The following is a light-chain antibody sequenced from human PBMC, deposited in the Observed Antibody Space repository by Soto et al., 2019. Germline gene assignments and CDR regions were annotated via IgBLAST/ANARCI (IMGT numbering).Light chain of an antibody. J-gene: IGLJ3*02. CDR3: SSYAGSSWV. Sequence: QSALTQPRSASGSPGQSVTISCTGTSSDVGAYNYVSWYQEHPGKAPKLMIYDVSKRPSGVPYRFSGSKSGNAASLTVSGLQGEDEADYYCSSYAGSSWVFGGGTQLTVL. CDR2: DVS. V-gene: IGLV2-8*01. CDR1: SSDVGAYNY.